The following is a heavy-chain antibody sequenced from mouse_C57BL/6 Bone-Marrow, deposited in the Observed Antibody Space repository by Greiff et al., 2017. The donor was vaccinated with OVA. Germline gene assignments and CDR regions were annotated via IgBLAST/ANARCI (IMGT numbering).Heavy chain of an antibody. J-gene: IGHJ2*01. Sequence: VQLQQSGAELVRPGASVKLSCKASGYTFTDYYISWVKQRPGQGLEWIARIYPGSGNIYYNEKFKGKATLTAEKSSSTAYLQLSSLTSEDSAGYFCARSERLRDYFDYWGQGATLTHSS. CDR1: GYTFTDYY. CDR3: ARSERLRDYFDY. CDR2: IYPGSGNI. V-gene: IGHV1-76*01. D-gene: IGHD2-2*01.